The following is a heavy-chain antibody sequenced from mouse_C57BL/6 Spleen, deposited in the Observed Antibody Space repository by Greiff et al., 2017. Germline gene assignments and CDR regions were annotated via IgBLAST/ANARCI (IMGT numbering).Heavy chain of an antibody. Sequence: EVKLMESGGGLVKPGGSLKLSCAASGFTFSSYAMSWVRQTPEKRLEWVATISDGGSYTYYPDNVKGRFTISRDNAKNNLYLQMSHLKSEDTAMYYCARARDYFDYWGQGTTLTVSS. CDR1: GFTFSSYA. J-gene: IGHJ2*01. CDR3: ARARDYFDY. V-gene: IGHV5-4*03. CDR2: ISDGGSYT.